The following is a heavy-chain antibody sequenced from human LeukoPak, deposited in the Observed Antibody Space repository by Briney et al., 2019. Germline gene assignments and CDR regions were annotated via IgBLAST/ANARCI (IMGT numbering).Heavy chain of an antibody. J-gene: IGHJ4*02. D-gene: IGHD3-22*01. V-gene: IGHV1-3*01. Sequence: ASVNVSCTASGYTFTSYAMHWVRQAPGQRLEWMGWINAGNGNTKYSQKFQGRVTITRDTSASTAYMELSSLRSEDTAVYYCARVHDSSGYYGYWGQGTLVTVSS. CDR3: ARVHDSSGYYGY. CDR2: INAGNGNT. CDR1: GYTFTSYA.